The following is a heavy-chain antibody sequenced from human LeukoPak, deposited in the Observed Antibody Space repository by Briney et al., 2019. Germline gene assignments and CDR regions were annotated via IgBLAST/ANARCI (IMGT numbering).Heavy chain of an antibody. CDR3: ASRRAYYFDY. Sequence: GGSLRLSCAASGFTFSSQAMSWVRQAPGKGLEWVSSITSGGEYTYSADSVRGGLTISRDNSKNTLYLQMNSLRAEDTAVYYCASRRAYYFDYWGQGTPVTVSS. J-gene: IGHJ4*02. CDR1: GFTFSSQA. V-gene: IGHV3-23*01. CDR2: ITSGGEYT.